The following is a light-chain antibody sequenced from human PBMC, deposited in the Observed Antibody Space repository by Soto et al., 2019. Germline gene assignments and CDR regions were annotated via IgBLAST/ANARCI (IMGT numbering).Light chain of an antibody. V-gene: IGKV3-20*01. Sequence: ERASSKSRSALSLTPEQTPTHSCRTVQSVRNSYLAWYQQKPGQAPRLLIYGASTRATGIPVRFSGSGSGTDFTLTISRLQPEEFAVYYCQQYGNWPPVTFGQGTKVDI. CDR3: QQYGNWPPVT. CDR1: QSVRNSY. CDR2: GAS. J-gene: IGKJ1*01.